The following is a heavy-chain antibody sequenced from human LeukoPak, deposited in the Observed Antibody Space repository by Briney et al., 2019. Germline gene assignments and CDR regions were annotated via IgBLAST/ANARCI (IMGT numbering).Heavy chain of an antibody. CDR3: APQCGAGPCSLFVS. J-gene: IGHJ5*02. D-gene: IGHD2-15*01. V-gene: IGHV3-23*01. CDR1: GFTLSRFT. CDR2: INGTGGSP. Sequence: GGSVPHLCAASGFTLSRFTVIWVGRAPGKGLEWVSIINGTGGSPYYADSVKGRFTISRDNSNNMLFLQVNSLRADDTAVYYCAPQCGAGPCSLFVSWGQGNLVTVSS.